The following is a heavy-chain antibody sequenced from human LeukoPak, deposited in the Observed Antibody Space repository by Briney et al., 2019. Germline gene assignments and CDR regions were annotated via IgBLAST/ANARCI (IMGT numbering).Heavy chain of an antibody. CDR3: ARETDSSLFDY. CDR1: GFTFSIYE. Sequence: GGSLRLSCAASGFTFSIYEMNWVRQAPGKGLEWVSYISSSGSTIYYADSVKGRFIISRDNAKSSLYLQINSLRAEDTAVYYCARETDSSLFDYWGQGTLVTVSS. V-gene: IGHV3-48*03. J-gene: IGHJ4*02. CDR2: ISSSGSTI. D-gene: IGHD3-22*01.